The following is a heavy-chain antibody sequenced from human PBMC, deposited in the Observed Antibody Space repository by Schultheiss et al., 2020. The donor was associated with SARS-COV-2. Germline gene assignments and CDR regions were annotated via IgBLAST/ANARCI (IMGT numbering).Heavy chain of an antibody. CDR3: ARDTVTTGAYYYYYYMDV. V-gene: IGHV3-33*08. CDR1: GFTFSSYA. J-gene: IGHJ6*03. D-gene: IGHD4-11*01. CDR2: IWYDGSNK. Sequence: GGSLRLSCAASGFTFSSYAMSWVRQAPGKGLEWVAVIWYDGSNKYYADSVKGRFTISRDNSKNTLYLQMNSLRAEDTAVYYCARDTVTTGAYYYYYYMDVWGKGTTVTVSS.